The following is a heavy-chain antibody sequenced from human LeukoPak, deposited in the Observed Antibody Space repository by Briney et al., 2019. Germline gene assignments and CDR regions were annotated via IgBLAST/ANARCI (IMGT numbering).Heavy chain of an antibody. CDR3: ARIGKLELTIDY. J-gene: IGHJ4*02. Sequence: PSETLSLTCTVSGGSISSYYWSWIRQPPGKGLEWIGYIYTSGSTNYNPSLKSRVTIPVDTSKNQFSLKLSSVTAADTAVYYCARIGKLELTIDYWGQGTLVTVSS. CDR2: IYTSGST. V-gene: IGHV4-4*09. CDR1: GGSISSYY. D-gene: IGHD1-7*01.